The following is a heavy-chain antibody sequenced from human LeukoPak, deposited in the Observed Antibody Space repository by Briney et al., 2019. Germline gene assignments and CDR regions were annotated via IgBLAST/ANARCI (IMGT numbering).Heavy chain of an antibody. CDR2: ISAYNGNT. J-gene: IGHJ4*02. D-gene: IGHD3-22*01. Sequence: ASVKVTCKASGYTFTSYGISWVRQAPGQGLEWMGWISAYNGNTNYAQKLQGRVTMTTDTSTSKAYMELRSLRSDDTAVYYCARDFTYYYDSSGLHYFDYWGQGTLVTVSS. CDR3: ARDFTYYYDSSGLHYFDY. CDR1: GYTFTSYG. V-gene: IGHV1-18*01.